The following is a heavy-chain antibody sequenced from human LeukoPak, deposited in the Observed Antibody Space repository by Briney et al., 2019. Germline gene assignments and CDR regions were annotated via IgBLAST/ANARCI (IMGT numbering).Heavy chain of an antibody. V-gene: IGHV3-21*01. D-gene: IGHD6-13*01. CDR2: ISSSSSYI. Sequence: GGALRLSCAASGVTFSSYSMNWGRQAPGKGLEWGSSISSSSSYIYYADSVKGRFTISRDNAKNSLYLQMNSLRVEDTAVYYCARDPINLATAGNGFDYWGQGTLVTVSS. J-gene: IGHJ4*02. CDR1: GVTFSSYS. CDR3: ARDPINLATAGNGFDY.